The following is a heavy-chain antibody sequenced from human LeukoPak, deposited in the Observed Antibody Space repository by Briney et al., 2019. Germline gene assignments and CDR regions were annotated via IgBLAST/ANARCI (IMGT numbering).Heavy chain of an antibody. CDR3: ATYGIGVAALDY. CDR1: GFTFSTYA. CDR2: INKDGSEK. D-gene: IGHD6-19*01. J-gene: IGHJ4*02. V-gene: IGHV3-7*05. Sequence: PGGSLRLSCAASGFTFSTYAMSWVRQAPGKGLEWVASINKDGSEKYYVDSVKGRFTISRDNAKNSLYLQMNSLRAEDTAVYYCATYGIGVAALDYWGQGTLVTVSS.